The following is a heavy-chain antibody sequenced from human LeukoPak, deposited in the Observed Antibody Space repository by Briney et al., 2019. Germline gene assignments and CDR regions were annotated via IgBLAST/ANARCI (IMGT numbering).Heavy chain of an antibody. J-gene: IGHJ4*02. CDR1: GFMFSNYA. D-gene: IGHD2-21*02. V-gene: IGHV3-23*01. Sequence: PGGSLRLSCAASGFMFSNYATTWVRQAPGKGLEWVSRISVSGGSSYYADSVKGRFTVSRVNSKNTLYLQMNTLRAEDTAIYYCAKDRRDNGDYNDFDYWGQGALVTVSS. CDR3: AKDRRDNGDYNDFDY. CDR2: ISVSGGSS.